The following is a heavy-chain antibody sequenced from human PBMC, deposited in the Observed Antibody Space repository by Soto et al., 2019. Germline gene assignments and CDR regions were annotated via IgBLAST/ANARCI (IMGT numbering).Heavy chain of an antibody. Sequence: RASVKVSCKASGYTFTGYYMHWVRQAPGQGLEWMGWINPNSGGTNYAQKFQGWVTMTRDTSISTAYMELSRLRSDDTAVYYCARDKRGVVGYSYGSNGMDVWGQGTTVPVSS. J-gene: IGHJ6*02. CDR1: GYTFTGYY. CDR3: ARDKRGVVGYSYGSNGMDV. CDR2: INPNSGGT. V-gene: IGHV1-2*04. D-gene: IGHD5-18*01.